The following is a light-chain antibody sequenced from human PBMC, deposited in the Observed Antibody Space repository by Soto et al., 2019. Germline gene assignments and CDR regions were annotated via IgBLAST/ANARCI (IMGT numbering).Light chain of an antibody. CDR1: QDISSY. CDR3: QQYDNLPPT. Sequence: DIQMTQSPSSLSASVGDRVTITCQASQDISSYLNWYQQKPGKAPKLLIFDASKLETGVPSRFGGSGSGTNFTFTISSLQPEDIATYSCQQYDNLPPTFGPGTKVDIK. V-gene: IGKV1-33*01. J-gene: IGKJ3*01. CDR2: DAS.